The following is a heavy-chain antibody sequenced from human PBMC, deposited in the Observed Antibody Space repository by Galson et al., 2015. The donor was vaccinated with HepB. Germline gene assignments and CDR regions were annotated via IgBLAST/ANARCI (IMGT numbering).Heavy chain of an antibody. CDR2: FRWNSGRI. J-gene: IGHJ3*02. D-gene: IGHD6-13*01. Sequence: SLLLSCAGSRFSVDDYAMHEVRQAPGKGLEWVSGFRWNSGRIDHADAVKGRFTISRDNAKNSLYLQMNSLRAEDTALYYCAKDNEGRGSWYNGDAFDIWGQGTMVTVSS. CDR3: AKDNEGRGSWYNGDAFDI. CDR1: RFSVDDYA. V-gene: IGHV3-9*01.